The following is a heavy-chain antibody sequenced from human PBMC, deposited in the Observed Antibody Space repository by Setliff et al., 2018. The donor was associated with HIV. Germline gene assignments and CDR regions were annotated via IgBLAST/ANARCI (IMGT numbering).Heavy chain of an antibody. CDR2: IYTNGYT. V-gene: IGHV4-4*07. D-gene: IGHD3-16*01. J-gene: IGHJ3*02. Sequence: SETLSLTCSVSGASISSYYWTWIRQPAGKGPEWIGHIYTNGYTNYNPSLKSRVTISVDTSKNQFSLKLSSVTAADTAVYYCAKTVVGDSYALPNDAFDIWGQGTMVTVSS. CDR1: GASISSYY. CDR3: AKTVVGDSYALPNDAFDI.